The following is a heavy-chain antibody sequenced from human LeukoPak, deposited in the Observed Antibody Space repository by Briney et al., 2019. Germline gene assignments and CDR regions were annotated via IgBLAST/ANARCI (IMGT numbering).Heavy chain of an antibody. Sequence: PSETLSLTCTVSGGSISSSSYYWGWIRQPPGKGLEWIGSIYYSGSTYYNPSLKSRVTISVDTSKNQFSLKLSSVTAAVTAVYYCARGDSSSWYGWGQGTLVTVSS. CDR3: ARGDSSSWYG. CDR1: GGSISSSSYY. V-gene: IGHV4-39*01. CDR2: IYYSGST. J-gene: IGHJ4*02. D-gene: IGHD6-13*01.